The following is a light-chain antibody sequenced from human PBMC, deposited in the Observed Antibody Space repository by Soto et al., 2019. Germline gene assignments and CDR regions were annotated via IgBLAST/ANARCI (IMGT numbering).Light chain of an antibody. CDR3: QNYNSAPHLT. CDR1: QGISNY. J-gene: IGKJ4*01. Sequence: DIQMTQSPSSLSASVGDRVTITCRASQGISNYLAWYQQKPGKVPKLLIYAASTLQSGVPSRFSGSGSGTDFTLTISSLQPEDVASYYCQNYNSAPHLTFGGGTKVEIK. CDR2: AAS. V-gene: IGKV1-27*01.